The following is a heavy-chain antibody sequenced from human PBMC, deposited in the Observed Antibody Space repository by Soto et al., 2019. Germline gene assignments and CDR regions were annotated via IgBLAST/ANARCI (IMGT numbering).Heavy chain of an antibody. Sequence: ASVKVSCKASGGTFTSYGISWVRQAPGQGLEWMGWISTYKGNRNHAQKLQGRVTMTTDTSTSTAYMELRSLRSDDTAVYYCAREETSGGFYYYYGMDVWGQGTTVTVSS. CDR3: AREETSGGFYYYYGMDV. V-gene: IGHV1-18*01. J-gene: IGHJ6*02. CDR1: GGTFTSYG. CDR2: ISTYKGNR. D-gene: IGHD5-12*01.